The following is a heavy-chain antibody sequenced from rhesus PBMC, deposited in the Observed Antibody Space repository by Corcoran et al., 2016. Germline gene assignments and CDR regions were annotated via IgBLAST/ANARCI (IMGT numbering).Heavy chain of an antibody. CDR3: AIDYTYGSGNY. J-gene: IGHJ4*01. CDR2: INSGGGST. Sequence: EVQLVESGGGLAKPGGSLRLSCAASVFTFSSYWMNWVRQAPGKGLEWVSGINSGGGSTYYADSVKGRFTISRDNSKNTLSLQMNSLRAEDTAVYYCAIDYTYGSGNYWGQGVLVTVSS. CDR1: VFTFSSYW. D-gene: IGHD3-28*01. V-gene: IGHV3S25*01.